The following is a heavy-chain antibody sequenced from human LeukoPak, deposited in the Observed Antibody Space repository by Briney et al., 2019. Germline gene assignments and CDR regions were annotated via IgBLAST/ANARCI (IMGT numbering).Heavy chain of an antibody. D-gene: IGHD5-24*01. CDR3: AKDHGMATIKRFDY. Sequence: GGSLRLSCAASGFTFSRYGMHWVRQAPGKGLEWVAFIRYDGSNKYYTDSAKGRFTISRDNSKNTLYLQMNSLRAEDTAVYYCAKDHGMATIKRFDYWGQGTLVTVCS. CDR2: IRYDGSNK. V-gene: IGHV3-30*02. J-gene: IGHJ4*02. CDR1: GFTFSRYG.